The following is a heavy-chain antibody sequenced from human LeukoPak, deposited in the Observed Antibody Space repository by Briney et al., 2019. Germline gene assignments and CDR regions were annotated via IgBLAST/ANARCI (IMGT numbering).Heavy chain of an antibody. Sequence: GGSLRLSCAASGLTFSSYAMSWVRQAPGKGLEWVSAISASGGSTYYADSVKGLFNISRDNSKNTLYMQMTSLRAEDTAVYYCAKTYYYGSGTYNPVEYYFDYWGQGTLVTVSS. D-gene: IGHD3-10*01. J-gene: IGHJ4*02. V-gene: IGHV3-23*01. CDR1: GLTFSSYA. CDR3: AKTYYYGSGTYNPVEYYFDY. CDR2: ISASGGST.